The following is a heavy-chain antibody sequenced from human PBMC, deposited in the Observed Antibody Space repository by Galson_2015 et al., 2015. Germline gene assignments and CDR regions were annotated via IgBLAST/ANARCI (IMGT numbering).Heavy chain of an antibody. J-gene: IGHJ4*02. V-gene: IGHV3-30*01. Sequence: SLRLSCAASGFIFRNYAMHWVRQAPGKGLEWVAVISYDGSNKYYGDSVKGRFTISRDNSKNTLSVQMNSLRDEDTAVYYCARLGSSVDSRFDHWGQGTLVTVSS. D-gene: IGHD6-6*01. CDR2: ISYDGSNK. CDR1: GFIFRNYA. CDR3: ARLGSSVDSRFDH.